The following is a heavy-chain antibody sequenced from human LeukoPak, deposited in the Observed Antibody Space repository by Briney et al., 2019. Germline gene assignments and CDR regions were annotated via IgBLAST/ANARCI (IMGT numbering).Heavy chain of an antibody. J-gene: IGHJ5*02. CDR3: ARDLRSYYGSGTNYLDP. CDR1: SDSIRSSIYY. Sequence: SETLSLTCSLSSDSIRSSIYYWGWIRQPPGKGLEWIGSIYNNGHTYYKPSLNRRLTISVDTSKNQFSLKLTSLIAADTAVYYCARDLRSYYGSGTNYLDPWGQGTLVIVSS. CDR2: IYNNGHT. V-gene: IGHV4-39*07. D-gene: IGHD3-10*01.